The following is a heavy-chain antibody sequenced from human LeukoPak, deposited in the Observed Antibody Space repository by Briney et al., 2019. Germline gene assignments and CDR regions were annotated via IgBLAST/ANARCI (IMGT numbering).Heavy chain of an antibody. CDR2: IFNSGDT. J-gene: IGHJ3*02. V-gene: IGHV3-53*01. Sequence: GGSLRLSCAASGFTISSNYMNWVRQAPGKGLEWVSVIFNSGDTYYTDSVKGRFTISRDTSKNTLYLQMNSLRVDDTAVYYCARDPAPATGAFDIWGQGTMVIIS. CDR3: ARDPAPATGAFDI. D-gene: IGHD1-1*01. CDR1: GFTISSNY.